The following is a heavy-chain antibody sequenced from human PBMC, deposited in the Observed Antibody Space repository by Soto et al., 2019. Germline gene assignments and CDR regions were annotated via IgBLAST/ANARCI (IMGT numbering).Heavy chain of an antibody. D-gene: IGHD6-13*01. CDR3: ARPPLYSLCFDY. J-gene: IGHJ4*02. V-gene: IGHV3-30*03. CDR1: GFTFSGFG. CDR2: ISYDGSNT. Sequence: GGSLRLSCAASGFTFSGFGMHWVRQAQGKGLGWVAVISYDGSNTYYADSVKGRFTISRDNPKNTLYLQMNSLRAEDTAVYYCARPPLYSLCFDYWGQGTLVTV.